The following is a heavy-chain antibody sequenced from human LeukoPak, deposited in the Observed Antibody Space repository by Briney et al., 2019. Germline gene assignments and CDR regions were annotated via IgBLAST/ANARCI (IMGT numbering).Heavy chain of an antibody. CDR1: GFTFSSYA. CDR2: ISSNGGST. D-gene: IGHD2-2*01. J-gene: IGHJ4*02. Sequence: GGSLRLSCSASGFTFSSYAMLWVRQAPGKGLEYVSAISSNGGSTYYADSVKGRFTISRDNSKNTLYLQMSSLRAEDTAVYYCVKENTSWRMVYFYYWGQGTLVTVSS. V-gene: IGHV3-64D*06. CDR3: VKENTSWRMVYFYY.